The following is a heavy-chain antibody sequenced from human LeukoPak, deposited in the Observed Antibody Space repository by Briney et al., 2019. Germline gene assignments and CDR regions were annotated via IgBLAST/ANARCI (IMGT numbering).Heavy chain of an antibody. V-gene: IGHV3-21*01. CDR2: ISSSSSYI. CDR3: ARSAVGTAMADY. Sequence: GGSLRLSCAASGFTFSSYSMNWVRQAPGKGLEWVSSISSSSSYIYYADSVKGRFTISRDNAKNSLYLRMNSLRAEDTAVYYCARSAVGTAMADYWGQGTLVTVSS. J-gene: IGHJ4*02. D-gene: IGHD5-18*01. CDR1: GFTFSSYS.